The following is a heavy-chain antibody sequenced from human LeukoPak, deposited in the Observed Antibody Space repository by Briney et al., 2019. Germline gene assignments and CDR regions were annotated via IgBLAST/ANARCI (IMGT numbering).Heavy chain of an antibody. CDR1: GYTFTSYA. CDR3: ARVVAPYYDFWSGYYLDY. D-gene: IGHD3-3*01. Sequence: ASVKVSCKASGYTFTSYAMNWVRQAPGQGLEWMGWTNTNTENPTYAQGFTGRFVFSLDTSVSTAYLQISSLKAEDTAVYYCARVVAPYYDFWSGYYLDYWGQGTLVTVSP. CDR2: TNTNTENP. J-gene: IGHJ4*02. V-gene: IGHV7-4-1*02.